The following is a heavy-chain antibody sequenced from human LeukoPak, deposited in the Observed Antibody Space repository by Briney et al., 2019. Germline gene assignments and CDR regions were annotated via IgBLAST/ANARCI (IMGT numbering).Heavy chain of an antibody. J-gene: IGHJ4*02. CDR2: IKQDGSEK. CDR1: GFTFSSYW. V-gene: IGHV3-7*01. Sequence: PGGSLSLSCAASGFTFSSYWMSWVRQAPGKGLEWVANIKQDGSEKYYVDSVKGRFTISRDNAKNSLYLQMNSLRAEDTAVYYCARDYSGYRAPYYFDYWGPGTLVTVSS. CDR3: ARDYSGYRAPYYFDY. D-gene: IGHD1-26*01.